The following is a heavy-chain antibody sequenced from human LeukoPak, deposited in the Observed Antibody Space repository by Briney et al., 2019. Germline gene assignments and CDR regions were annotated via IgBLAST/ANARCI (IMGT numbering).Heavy chain of an antibody. CDR3: AKAAWNNWFDP. Sequence: GGSLRLSCAVSGFTFNNYAMSWVRQAPGKGLEWVSAISGSGGSTYYADSVKGRFTVSRDNSKDTLYLQMNSLRAEDTAVYYCAKAAWNNWFDPWGQGTLVTVSS. D-gene: IGHD1-1*01. CDR1: GFTFNNYA. CDR2: ISGSGGST. V-gene: IGHV3-23*01. J-gene: IGHJ5*02.